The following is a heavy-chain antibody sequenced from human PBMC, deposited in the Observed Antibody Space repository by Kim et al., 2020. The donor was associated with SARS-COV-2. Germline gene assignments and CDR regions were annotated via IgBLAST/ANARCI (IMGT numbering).Heavy chain of an antibody. CDR2: IGTAGDT. CDR3: ARGGGDYEGYYYYYGMDV. CDR1: GFTFSSYD. V-gene: IGHV3-13*01. Sequence: GGSLRLSCAASGFTFSSYDMHWVRQATGKGLEWVSAIGTAGDTYYPGSVKGRFTISRENAKNSLYLQMNSLRAGDTAVYYCARGGGDYEGYYYYYGMDVWGQGTTVTVSS. D-gene: IGHD4-17*01. J-gene: IGHJ6*02.